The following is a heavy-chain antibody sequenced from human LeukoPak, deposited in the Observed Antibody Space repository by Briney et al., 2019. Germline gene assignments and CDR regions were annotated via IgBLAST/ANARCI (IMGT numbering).Heavy chain of an antibody. CDR2: IRYDGSNK. CDR1: GFTFSSYG. V-gene: IGHV3-30*02. J-gene: IGHJ6*03. CDR3: ARFAAGGSYYYYMDV. Sequence: PGGSLRLSCAASGFTFSSYGMRWVRQAPGKGLEWVAFIRYDGSNKYYADSVKGRFTISRDNSKNSLYLQMNSLRADDTAVYYCARFAAGGSYYYYMDVWGKGTTVTVSS. D-gene: IGHD3-10*01.